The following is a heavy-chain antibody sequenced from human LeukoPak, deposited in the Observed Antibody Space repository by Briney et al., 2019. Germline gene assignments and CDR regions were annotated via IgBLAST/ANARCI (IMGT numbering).Heavy chain of an antibody. J-gene: IGHJ4*02. CDR1: GFTFSNYA. CDR2: IGVNTDRT. D-gene: IGHD1-26*01. Sequence: GGSLRLSCAASGFTFSNYAMIWVRQAPGKGLEWVSAIGVNTDRTYYADAVRGRFTISRDNAKNSLFLQMNSLRAEDTAVYYCARSRGSSGSYPFDYWGQGTLVTVSS. CDR3: ARSRGSSGSYPFDY. V-gene: IGHV3-23*01.